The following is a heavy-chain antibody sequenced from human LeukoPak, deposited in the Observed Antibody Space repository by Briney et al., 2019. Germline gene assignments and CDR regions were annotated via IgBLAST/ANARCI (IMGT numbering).Heavy chain of an antibody. CDR1: GFTFSSYA. V-gene: IGHV3-23*01. CDR3: AKVSSLRYFDWLSSNWFDP. D-gene: IGHD3-9*01. J-gene: IGHJ5*02. CDR2: ISGSGGST. Sequence: GGSLRLSCAASGFTFSSYAMSWVRQAPGKGLEWVSAISGSGGSTYYADSVKGRFTISRDNSKNTLYLQMNSLRAEDTAVYYCAKVSSLRYFDWLSSNWFDPWGQGTLVIVSS.